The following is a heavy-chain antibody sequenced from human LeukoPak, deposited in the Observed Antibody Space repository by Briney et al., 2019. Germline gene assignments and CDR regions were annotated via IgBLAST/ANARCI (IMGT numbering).Heavy chain of an antibody. D-gene: IGHD3-10*01. CDR3: ARDMVRGVKVLDY. V-gene: IGHV1-2*02. J-gene: IGHJ4*02. CDR2: INPNSGGT. Sequence: ASVKVSCKASGYTFTSYGISWVRQAPGQGLEWMGWINPNSGGTNYAQKFQGRVTMTRDTSISTGYMEVSRLRSDDTAVYYCARDMVRGVKVLDYWGQGTLVTVSS. CDR1: GYTFTSYG.